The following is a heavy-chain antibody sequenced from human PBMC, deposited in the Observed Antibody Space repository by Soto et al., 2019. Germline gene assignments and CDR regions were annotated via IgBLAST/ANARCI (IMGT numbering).Heavy chain of an antibody. D-gene: IGHD3-10*01. CDR1: GFTVSSNY. CDR3: ARDRYYGSGSYNYYMDV. J-gene: IGHJ6*03. Sequence: GGSLRLSCAASGFTVSSNYMSWVRQAPGKGLEWVSVIYSGGSTYYADSVKGRFTISRDNSKNTLYLQMNSLRAEDTAVYYCARDRYYGSGSYNYYMDVWGKGTTVTVSS. CDR2: IYSGGST. V-gene: IGHV3-66*01.